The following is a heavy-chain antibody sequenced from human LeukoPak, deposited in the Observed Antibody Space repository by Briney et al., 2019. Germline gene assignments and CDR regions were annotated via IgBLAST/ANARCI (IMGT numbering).Heavy chain of an antibody. Sequence: GGSLRLSCAASGFTFSSYSMNWVRQAPGKGLEWVSVIYSGGSTYYADSVKGRFTISRDNSKNTLYLQMNSLRAEDTAVYYCARDLGYYFDYWGQGTLVTVSS. CDR2: IYSGGST. CDR1: GFTFSSYS. J-gene: IGHJ4*02. CDR3: ARDLGYYFDY. V-gene: IGHV3-66*01. D-gene: IGHD1-14*01.